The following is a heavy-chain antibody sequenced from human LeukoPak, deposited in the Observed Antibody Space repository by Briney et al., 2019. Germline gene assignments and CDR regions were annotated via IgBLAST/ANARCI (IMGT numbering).Heavy chain of an antibody. V-gene: IGHV4-39*01. CDR1: GGSIRSSYYY. CDR3: ARDTMVRGVLRGGMDV. CDR2: ICDSGST. Sequence: SETLSLTCTVSGGSIRSSYYYWGWIRQPPGKGLEWIGSICDSGSTYYNPSLKSRVTISVDTSKNQFSLKLSSVTAADTAVYYCARDTMVRGVLRGGMDVWGQGTTVTVSS. D-gene: IGHD3-10*01. J-gene: IGHJ6*02.